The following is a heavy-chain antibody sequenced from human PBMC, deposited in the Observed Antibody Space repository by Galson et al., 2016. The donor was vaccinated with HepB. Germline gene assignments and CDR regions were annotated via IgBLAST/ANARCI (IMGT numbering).Heavy chain of an antibody. J-gene: IGHJ4*02. CDR2: ITGSGGAT. Sequence: SLRLSCAASGLSFSDYAMSWVRQAPGKGLERVSSITGSGGATYYPDSVNGRFTISRDNSRNTLYLQMNTLRAEDTAVYYCAKAAKVSSFGMNITKYYFDYWGQGTLVTVSS. V-gene: IGHV3-23*01. CDR1: GLSFSDYA. CDR3: AKAAKVSSFGMNITKYYFDY. D-gene: IGHD3-3*01.